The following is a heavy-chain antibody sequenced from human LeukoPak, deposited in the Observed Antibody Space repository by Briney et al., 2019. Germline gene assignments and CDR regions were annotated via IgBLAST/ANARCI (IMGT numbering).Heavy chain of an antibody. CDR1: GGSISSSSYY. CDR3: ARRDYDILTGYYSLDY. CDR2: IYYSGST. J-gene: IGHJ4*02. V-gene: IGHV4-39*01. D-gene: IGHD3-9*01. Sequence: SETLSLTCTVSGGSISSSSYYWGWIRQPPGKGLEWIGSIYYSGSTYYNPSLESRVTISVDTFKNQFSLKLSSVTAADTAVYYCARRDYDILTGYYSLDYWGQGTLVTVSS.